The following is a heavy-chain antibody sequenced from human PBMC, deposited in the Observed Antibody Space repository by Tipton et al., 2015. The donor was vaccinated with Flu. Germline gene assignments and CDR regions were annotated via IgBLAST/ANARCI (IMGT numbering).Heavy chain of an antibody. D-gene: IGHD3-16*02. CDR3: ARNPAGYPNWFDP. V-gene: IGHV1-2*02. Sequence: QSGAEVKKPGASVEVSCKASGYTFTGYYMHWVRQAPGQGLEWMGWINPNSGGTNYAQKFQGRVTMTRDTSISTAYMELSRLRSDDTAVYYCARNPAGYPNWFDPWGQGTLVTVSS. CDR1: GYTFTGYY. J-gene: IGHJ5*02. CDR2: INPNSGGT.